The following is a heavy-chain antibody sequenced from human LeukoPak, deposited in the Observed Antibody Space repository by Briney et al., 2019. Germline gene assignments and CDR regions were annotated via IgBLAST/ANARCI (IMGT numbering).Heavy chain of an antibody. CDR3: ARVAYGYDFWSGYSQFDP. D-gene: IGHD3-3*01. CDR2: IIPIFGTT. V-gene: IGHV1-69*01. J-gene: IGHJ5*02. Sequence: ASVKVSCKASGGTFSSYAFSWVRQAPGQGLEWMGGIIPIFGTTNYAQKFQGGVTITADESTSTAYMELSSLRSEDTAVYYCARVAYGYDFWSGYSQFDPWGQGTLVTVSS. CDR1: GGTFSSYA.